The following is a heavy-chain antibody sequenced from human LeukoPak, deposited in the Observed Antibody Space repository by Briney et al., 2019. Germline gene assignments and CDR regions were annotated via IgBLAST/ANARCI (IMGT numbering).Heavy chain of an antibody. D-gene: IGHD6-6*01. Sequence: PGGSLRLSCAASGFTFSSYSMNWVRQAPGKGLEWVSSISGSSSYIYYADSVKGRFTISRDNAKNSLYLQMNSLRAEDTAVYYCARDLRGIAARSPLGYWGQGTLVTVSS. V-gene: IGHV3-21*01. CDR2: ISGSSSYI. J-gene: IGHJ4*02. CDR3: ARDLRGIAARSPLGY. CDR1: GFTFSSYS.